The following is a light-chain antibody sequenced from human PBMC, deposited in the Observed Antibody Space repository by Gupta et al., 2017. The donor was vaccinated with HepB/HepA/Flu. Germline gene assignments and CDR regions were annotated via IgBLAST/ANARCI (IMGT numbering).Light chain of an antibody. CDR1: QSLGTN. CDR3: QYIRKWPPMCT. CDR2: DVS. V-gene: IGKV3-11*01. J-gene: IGKJ2*02. Sequence: DIVLTQSPATLSSSSYERATLSCRANQSLGTNLAWYQHKLGQAPRLLIYDVSNRHTGIPARFGGSGCGTDFTLTISSLEPEDFAIYYCQYIRKWPPMCTFGQGTKVEI.